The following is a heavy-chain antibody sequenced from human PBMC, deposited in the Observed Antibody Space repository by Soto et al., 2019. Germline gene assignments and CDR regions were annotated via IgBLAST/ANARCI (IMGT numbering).Heavy chain of an antibody. V-gene: IGHV4-59*01. CDR1: GVSISSYY. Sequence: SETLSLTCTVSGVSISSYYWSWIRQPPGKGLEWIGYIYYSGNTNYNPSLKSRVTISIDASKNQFSLELSSVTAADSAVYFCARGIGQQLPPLDWGQGTLVTVSS. CDR3: ARGIGQQLPPLD. CDR2: IYYSGNT. J-gene: IGHJ4*02. D-gene: IGHD6-13*01.